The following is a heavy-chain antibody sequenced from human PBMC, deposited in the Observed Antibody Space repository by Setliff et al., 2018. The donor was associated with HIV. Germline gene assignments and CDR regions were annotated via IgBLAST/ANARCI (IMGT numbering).Heavy chain of an antibody. V-gene: IGHV3-15*01. J-gene: IGHJ4*02. CDR3: ARDSPLSHFDY. CDR1: GFTFSTAW. D-gene: IGHD2-21*01. CDR2: IKSKTDGGTT. Sequence: PGGSLRLSCAASGFTFSTAWMNWVRQAPGKGLEWVGHIKSKTDGGTTDYAAPVRGRFTISRDNYKNTLYLQMNSLRPEDTAVYYCARDSPLSHFDYWGQGILVTVSS.